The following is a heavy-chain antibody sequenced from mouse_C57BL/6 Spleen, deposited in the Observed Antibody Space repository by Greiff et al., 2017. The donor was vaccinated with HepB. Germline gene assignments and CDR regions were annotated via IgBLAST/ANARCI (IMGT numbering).Heavy chain of an antibody. J-gene: IGHJ2*01. D-gene: IGHD1-1*01. CDR2: IDPSDSYT. V-gene: IGHV1-50*01. CDR3: ARSGYGSSLPFDY. Sequence: QVQLQQPGAELVKPGASVKLSCKASGYTFTSYWMQWVKQRPGQGLEWIGEIDPSDSYTNYNQKFKGKATLTVDKPSSTAYMQLSSLTSEDSAVYYCARSGYGSSLPFDYWGQGTTLTVSS. CDR1: GYTFTSYW.